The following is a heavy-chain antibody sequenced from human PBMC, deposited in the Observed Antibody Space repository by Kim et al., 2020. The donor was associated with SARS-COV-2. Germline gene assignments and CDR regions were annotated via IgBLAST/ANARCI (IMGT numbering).Heavy chain of an antibody. J-gene: IGHJ6*02. Sequence: SVKVSCKASGGTFSSYAISWVRQAPGQGLEWMGGIIPIFGTANYAQKFQGRVTITADESTSTAYMELSSLRSEDTAVYYCARGLGSGWIKGKSYYYYGMDVWGQGTTVTVSS. CDR3: ARGLGSGWIKGKSYYYYGMDV. D-gene: IGHD6-19*01. V-gene: IGHV1-69*13. CDR2: IIPIFGTA. CDR1: GGTFSSYA.